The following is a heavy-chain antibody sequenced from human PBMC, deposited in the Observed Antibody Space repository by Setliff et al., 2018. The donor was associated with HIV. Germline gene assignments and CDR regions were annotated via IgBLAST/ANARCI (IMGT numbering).Heavy chain of an antibody. CDR3: VKHVDSDFSGDPDWFDP. V-gene: IGHV4-39*01. J-gene: IGHJ5*02. D-gene: IGHD2-15*01. CDR2: FSYNGGR. Sequence: SSETLSLTCTVSGDSVSTRNSFWGWIRQPPGKGLEWIGSFSYNGGRRYTPSLKSRVTISADMSKNQFSLNLNSVPAADTAVYYCVKHVDSDFSGDPDWFDPWGQGIPVTVSS. CDR1: GDSVSTRNSF.